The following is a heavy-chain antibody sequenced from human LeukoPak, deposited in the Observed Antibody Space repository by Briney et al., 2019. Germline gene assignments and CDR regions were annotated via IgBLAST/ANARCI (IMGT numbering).Heavy chain of an antibody. V-gene: IGHV1-18*01. CDR2: ISGYNGNT. D-gene: IGHD3-10*01. J-gene: IGHJ5*02. Sequence: SVKVSCKASGYTFIGNGITWVRQAPGQGLEWMGWISGYNGNTAHAQMLQGRVTMTTDTSTSTAYMELRSLRSDDTAVYYCARTMVRGVVPAANWFDPWGQGTLVTVSS. CDR3: ARTMVRGVVPAANWFDP. CDR1: GYTFIGNG.